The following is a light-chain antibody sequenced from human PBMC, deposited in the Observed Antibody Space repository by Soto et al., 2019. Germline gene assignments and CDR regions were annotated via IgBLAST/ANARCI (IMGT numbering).Light chain of an antibody. V-gene: IGLV2-14*03. CDR1: SSDVGAYDF. CDR2: EVR. Sequence: QPVSVSGSPGQSITISCTGTSSDVGAYDFVSWYQQHPDKAPKLMIYEVRNRPSGVSNRFSGSKSVNTATLTISGLQAEDEADYYCSSYTTSSTRVFGTGTKLTVL. CDR3: SSYTTSSTRV. J-gene: IGLJ1*01.